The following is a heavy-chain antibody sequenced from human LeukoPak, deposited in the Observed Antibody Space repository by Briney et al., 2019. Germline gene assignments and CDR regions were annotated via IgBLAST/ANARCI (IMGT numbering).Heavy chain of an antibody. CDR2: IYYSGST. Sequence: SETLSLTCIVSGGSISSTTYYWGWIRQPPGKGLEWLGSIYYSGSTWYNPSLKSRVTVSADTSKNQFSLKLTSVTAADTAVYYCARDRACPNGVCSYFDYWGQGTVVTVSS. V-gene: IGHV4-39*01. CDR3: ARDRACPNGVCSYFDY. CDR1: GGSISSTTYY. J-gene: IGHJ4*02. D-gene: IGHD2-8*01.